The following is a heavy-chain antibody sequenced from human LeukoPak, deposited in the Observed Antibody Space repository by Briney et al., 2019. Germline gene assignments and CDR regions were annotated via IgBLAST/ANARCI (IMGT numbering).Heavy chain of an antibody. D-gene: IGHD2-21*02. J-gene: IGHJ4*02. V-gene: IGHV3-49*04. Sequence: GGSLRLSCVASGFTFSSSAMSWVRQAPGKGLEWVGFIRSKAYGGTTEYAASVKGRFTISRDDSKSIAYLQMNSLKTEDTAVYYCTSDRIAYCGGDCYRDLDYWGQGTLVTVSS. CDR3: TSDRIAYCGGDCYRDLDY. CDR2: IRSKAYGGTT. CDR1: GFTFSSSA.